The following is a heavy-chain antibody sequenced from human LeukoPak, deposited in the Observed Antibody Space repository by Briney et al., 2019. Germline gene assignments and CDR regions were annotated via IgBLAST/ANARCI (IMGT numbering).Heavy chain of an antibody. CDR1: GFTFSSNY. CDR3: ARDRYSSSSNFDY. V-gene: IGHV3-66*02. D-gene: IGHD6-13*01. J-gene: IGHJ4*02. CDR2: IYSGGST. Sequence: GGSLRLSCAASGFTFSSNYMSWVRQAPGKGLEWVSVIYSGGSTYYADSVKGRFTISRDNSKNTLYLQMNSLRAEDTAVYYCARDRYSSSSNFDYRGQGTLVTVSS.